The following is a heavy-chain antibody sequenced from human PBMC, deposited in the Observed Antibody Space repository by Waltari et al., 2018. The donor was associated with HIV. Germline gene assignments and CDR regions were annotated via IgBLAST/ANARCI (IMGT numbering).Heavy chain of an antibody. CDR3: TTSMGGSYYGRDY. V-gene: IGHV3-15*01. CDR1: IFTFSRPW. J-gene: IGHJ4*02. Sequence: EVQLVESGGGLVKPGGSLNLSCAASIFTFSRPWLSWVRQAPGKGLEWVGRIKSKSHGGTTDYAAPVKGRFTISRDDSKDTLYLQMNSLKTEDTAVYYCTTSMGGSYYGRDYWGQGTLVTVSS. D-gene: IGHD1-26*01. CDR2: IKSKSHGGTT.